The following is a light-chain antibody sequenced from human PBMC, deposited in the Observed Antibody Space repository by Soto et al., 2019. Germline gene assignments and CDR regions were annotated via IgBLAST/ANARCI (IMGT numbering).Light chain of an antibody. J-gene: IGLJ1*01. CDR3: AAWDDSLSGL. V-gene: IGLV1-47*01. Sequence: QAVVTQPPSASGTPGQRVTISCSGSSSNIGSNYVYWYQQLPGTAPKLLIYRSNQRPSGVPDRFSGSKSGTSASLAISGLRSEDEADYYCAAWDDSLSGLFGTGTKVTVL. CDR1: SSNIGSNY. CDR2: RSN.